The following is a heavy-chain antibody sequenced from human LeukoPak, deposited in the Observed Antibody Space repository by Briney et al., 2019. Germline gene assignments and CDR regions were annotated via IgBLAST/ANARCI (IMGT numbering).Heavy chain of an antibody. CDR3: ALGDCSSTSCYVFDY. Sequence: SETLSLTCTVSGGYISSYYWSWIWQPPGKGLEWIGYIFNSGSTNYNPSLKSRVTISVDTSKNQFSLKLSSVTAADTAVYFCALGDCSSTSCYVFDYWGQGTLVTVSS. D-gene: IGHD2-2*01. V-gene: IGHV4-59*01. CDR2: IFNSGST. CDR1: GGYISSYY. J-gene: IGHJ4*02.